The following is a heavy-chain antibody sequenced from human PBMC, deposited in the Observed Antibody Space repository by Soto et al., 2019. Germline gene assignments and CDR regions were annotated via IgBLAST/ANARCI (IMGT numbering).Heavy chain of an antibody. D-gene: IGHD1-26*01. Sequence: QVQLQQWGAGLLKPSETLALTCAVYGGSFNVYYWTWMRQPPGKGLEWIGEINRSGSTNYNPSLTSRVPISIDTSKIQFSLTLSSVTAADTSIYYCARGPSVGAFFDFWGQGSQVTVSP. V-gene: IGHV4-34*01. CDR1: GGSFNVYY. CDR3: ARGPSVGAFFDF. J-gene: IGHJ4*02. CDR2: INRSGST.